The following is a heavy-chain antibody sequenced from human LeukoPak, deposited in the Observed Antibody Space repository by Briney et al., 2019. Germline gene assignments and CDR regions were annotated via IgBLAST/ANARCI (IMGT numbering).Heavy chain of an antibody. CDR1: GGSISSGSYY. CDR2: IYTSGST. CDR3: ARDNYDFWSGPWEGPTQYYFDY. Sequence: SETLSLTCTVSGGSISSGSYYWSWIRQPAGKGLEWIGRIYTSGSTNYNPSLKSRVTISVDTSKNQFSLKLSSVTAADTAVYYCARDNYDFWSGPWEGPTQYYFDYWGQGTLVTVSS. D-gene: IGHD3-3*01. V-gene: IGHV4-61*02. J-gene: IGHJ4*02.